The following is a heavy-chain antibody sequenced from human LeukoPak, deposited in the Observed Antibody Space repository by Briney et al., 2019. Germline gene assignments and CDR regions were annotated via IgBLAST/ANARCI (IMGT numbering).Heavy chain of an antibody. J-gene: IGHJ6*03. CDR1: GGSISSYY. Sequence: ETLSLTCTVSGGSISSYYWSWVRQAPGKGLEWVSSITSDSRYMYYADSVKGRFTISRDNAKNSLYLQMNSLRAEDAALYFCARDPYSGSYGPYYYYYMDVWGKGTTVTISS. V-gene: IGHV3-21*01. D-gene: IGHD1-26*01. CDR3: ARDPYSGSYGPYYYYYMDV. CDR2: ITSDSRYM.